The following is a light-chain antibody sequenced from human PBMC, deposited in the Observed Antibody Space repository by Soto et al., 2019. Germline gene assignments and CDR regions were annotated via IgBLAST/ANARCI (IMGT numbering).Light chain of an antibody. CDR2: TND. J-gene: IGLJ2*01. Sequence: QSALTQPPSASGTPGQRVTISCSGSSSNIGSKTVNWYQQLPGTAPQLLIYTNDRRPSGVPDRFSASKSGTSASLAISGLHSEDEADYFCAAWDDSLNVLFGGGTKLTVL. CDR1: SSNIGSKT. V-gene: IGLV1-44*01. CDR3: AAWDDSLNVL.